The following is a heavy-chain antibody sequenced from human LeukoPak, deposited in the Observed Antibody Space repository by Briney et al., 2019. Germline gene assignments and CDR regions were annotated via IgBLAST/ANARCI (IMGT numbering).Heavy chain of an antibody. V-gene: IGHV3-23*01. CDR3: AKKSDFWSGYRPYYMDV. J-gene: IGHJ6*03. CDR1: GFTFSSYA. D-gene: IGHD3-3*01. Sequence: GGSLRLSCAASGFTFSSYAMGWVRQAPGKGLEWVSAISGSGGSTYYADSVKGRFTISRDNSKNTLYLQMNSLRAEDTAVYYCAKKSDFWSGYRPYYMDVWGKGTTVTVSS. CDR2: ISGSGGST.